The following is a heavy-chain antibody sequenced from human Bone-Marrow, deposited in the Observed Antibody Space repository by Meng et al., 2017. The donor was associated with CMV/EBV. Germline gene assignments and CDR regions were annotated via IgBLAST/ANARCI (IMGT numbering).Heavy chain of an antibody. CDR1: GITFSSYW. V-gene: IGHV3-7*01. CDR3: ARDRGGCSSTSCYYYYYYGMDV. D-gene: IGHD2-2*01. J-gene: IGHJ6*02. Sequence: GESLKISCAASGITFSSYWMSWVRQAPGKGLEWVANIKQDGSEKYYVDSVKGRFTISRDNDKNSLYLQMNSLRAEDTAVYYCARDRGGCSSTSCYYYYYYGMDVWGQGTTVTVSS. CDR2: IKQDGSEK.